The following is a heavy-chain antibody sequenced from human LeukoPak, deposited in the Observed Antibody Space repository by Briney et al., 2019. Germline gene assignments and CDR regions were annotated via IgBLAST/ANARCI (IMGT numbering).Heavy chain of an antibody. V-gene: IGHV4-61*02. Sequence: SETLSLTCTVSGGSISSGSYYWSWIRQPAGKGLEWIGRIYTSGSTNYNPSLKSRVTMSVDTSKNQFSLKLSSVTAADTAVYYCARDTRSTMIVAFDIWGQGTMVTVSS. D-gene: IGHD3-22*01. CDR1: GGSISSGSYY. J-gene: IGHJ3*02. CDR2: IYTSGST. CDR3: ARDTRSTMIVAFDI.